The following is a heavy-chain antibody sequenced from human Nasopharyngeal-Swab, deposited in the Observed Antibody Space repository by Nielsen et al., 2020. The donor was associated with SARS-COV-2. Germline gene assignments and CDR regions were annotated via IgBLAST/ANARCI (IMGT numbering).Heavy chain of an antibody. D-gene: IGHD1-26*01. J-gene: IGHJ4*02. V-gene: IGHV3-48*02. Sequence: GESLKISCAASEFTMSRNGMHWVRQAPGKGLEWVADIRSTSSTTYYADSVKGRFTISRDNPKNSLYLQMNSLRDEDTALYYCARDVAIVGATLENWGQGTLVTVSS. CDR2: IRSTSSTT. CDR1: EFTMSRNG. CDR3: ARDVAIVGATLEN.